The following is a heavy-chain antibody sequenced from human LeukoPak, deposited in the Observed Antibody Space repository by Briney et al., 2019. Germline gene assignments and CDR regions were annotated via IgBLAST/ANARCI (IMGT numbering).Heavy chain of an antibody. CDR3: ARFHDYGDPSAFDI. J-gene: IGHJ3*02. CDR2: ISYDGSNK. D-gene: IGHD4-17*01. Sequence: GGSLRLSCAASGFTFSSYAMHWVRQAPGKGLEWVAVISYDGSNKYYADSVKGRFTISRDNSKNTLYLQMNSLRAEDTAVYYCARFHDYGDPSAFDIWGQGTMVTVSS. CDR1: GFTFSSYA. V-gene: IGHV3-30-3*01.